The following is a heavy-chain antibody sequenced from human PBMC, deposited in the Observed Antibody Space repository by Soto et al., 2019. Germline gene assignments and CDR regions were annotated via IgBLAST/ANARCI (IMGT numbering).Heavy chain of an antibody. CDR1: GFTYSDHW. CDR2: VNQDASEI. CDR3: VRAVGGRSSF. V-gene: IGHV3-7*04. D-gene: IGHD3-16*01. J-gene: IGHJ4*02. Sequence: EVQLVESGGGLVQPGGSLTLSCTASGFTYSDHWMSWVRQAPWKGLEWVANVNQDASEIYYVDSVKGRFTISRDNARSSLLLQMNSLRVEDTAAYYCVRAVGGRSSFWGQGTLVTVSS.